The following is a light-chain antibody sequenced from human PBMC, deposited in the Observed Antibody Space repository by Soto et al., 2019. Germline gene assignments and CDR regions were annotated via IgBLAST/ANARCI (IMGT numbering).Light chain of an antibody. J-gene: IGKJ2*01. CDR3: QQSYSIPVT. Sequence: DIQMTQSPSSLSASVGDRVTITCRASQSIRSYLNWYQQKPGKAPKLLIHAASSLESGVPSRFSGSGSGTDFTLTISSLQPEDSATYYCQQSYSIPVTFGQGTKVDIK. V-gene: IGKV1-39*01. CDR2: AAS. CDR1: QSIRSY.